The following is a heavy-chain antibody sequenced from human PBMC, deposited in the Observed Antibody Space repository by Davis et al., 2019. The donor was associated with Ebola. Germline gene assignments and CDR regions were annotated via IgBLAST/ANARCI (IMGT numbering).Heavy chain of an antibody. CDR2: ISGSGGST. V-gene: IGHV3-23*01. J-gene: IGHJ4*02. CDR3: ATSYSSGWYQGYFDY. Sequence: GESLKISCAASGFTFSSYAMSWVRQAPGKGLEWVSGISGSGGSTYYADSVKGRFTISSDNSKNTLYLQMNSLRAEDTAVYYCATSYSSGWYQGYFDYWGQGTLVTVSS. D-gene: IGHD6-19*01. CDR1: GFTFSSYA.